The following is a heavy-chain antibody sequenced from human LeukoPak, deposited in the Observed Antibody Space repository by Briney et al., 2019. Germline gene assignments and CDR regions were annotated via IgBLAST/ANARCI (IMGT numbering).Heavy chain of an antibody. CDR3: ARDLAAYYDILTGPDY. Sequence: ASVKVSCKASGYTFTSYGISWVRQAPGQGLECMGWISAYNGNTNYAQKLQGRVTMTTDTSTSTAYMELRSLRSDDTAVYYCARDLAAYYDILTGPDYWGQGTLVTVSS. J-gene: IGHJ4*02. D-gene: IGHD3-9*01. CDR1: GYTFTSYG. CDR2: ISAYNGNT. V-gene: IGHV1-18*01.